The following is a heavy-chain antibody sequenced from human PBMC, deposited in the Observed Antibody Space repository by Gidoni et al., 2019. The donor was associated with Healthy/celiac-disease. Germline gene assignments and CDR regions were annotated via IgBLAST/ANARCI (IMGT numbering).Heavy chain of an antibody. D-gene: IGHD3-10*01. CDR2: ISSSGSTI. V-gene: IGHV3-48*03. CDR1: GFPFSSYE. CDR3: ARDYYGSAYYYYYGMDV. J-gene: IGHJ6*02. Sequence: EVQLVESGGGLVQPGGSLRLSCAASGFPFSSYEMNWVRQAPGKGLEWVSYISSSGSTIYYADSVKGRFTISRDNAKNSLYLQMNSLRAEDTAVYYCARDYYGSAYYYYYGMDVWGQGTTVTVSS.